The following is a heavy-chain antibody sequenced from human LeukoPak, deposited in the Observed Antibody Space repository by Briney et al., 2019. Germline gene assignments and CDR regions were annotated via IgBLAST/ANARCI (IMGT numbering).Heavy chain of an antibody. Sequence: ASVKVSCKASGYTFTSYYMHWVRQAPGQGLEWMGIINPSGGSTSYAQKFQGGVTMTRDTSTSTVYMELSSLRSEDTAVYYCARDPHYYDSSGRPFDYWGQGTLVTVSS. CDR1: GYTFTSYY. D-gene: IGHD3-22*01. CDR2: INPSGGST. CDR3: ARDPHYYDSSGRPFDY. J-gene: IGHJ4*02. V-gene: IGHV1-46*01.